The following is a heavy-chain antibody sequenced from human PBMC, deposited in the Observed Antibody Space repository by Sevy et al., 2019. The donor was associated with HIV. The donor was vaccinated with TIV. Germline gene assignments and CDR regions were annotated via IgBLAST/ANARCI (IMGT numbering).Heavy chain of an antibody. V-gene: IGHV3-30*04. CDR1: GFTFSSYA. J-gene: IGHJ5*02. CDR2: ISYDGSNK. CDR3: ARARGTAADSWFDP. D-gene: IGHD6-13*01. Sequence: GGSLRLSCAASGFTFSSYAMHWVRQAPGKGLEWVAVISYDGSNKYYADSVKGRFTISRDNSKNTLYLQMNSLRAEDTALYYCARARGTAADSWFDPWGQGTLVTVSS.